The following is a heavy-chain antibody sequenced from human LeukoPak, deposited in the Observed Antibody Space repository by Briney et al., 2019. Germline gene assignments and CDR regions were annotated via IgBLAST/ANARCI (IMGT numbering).Heavy chain of an antibody. Sequence: PGGSLRLSCAASGFTFSSYGMHWVRQAPGKGLERVAFIRYDGSNKYYADSVKGRFTISRDNSKNTLYLQMNSLRAEDTAVYYCAKGVGATVPYFEYWGQGTLVTVSS. V-gene: IGHV3-30*02. CDR2: IRYDGSNK. CDR3: AKGVGATVPYFEY. J-gene: IGHJ4*02. CDR1: GFTFSSYG. D-gene: IGHD2-15*01.